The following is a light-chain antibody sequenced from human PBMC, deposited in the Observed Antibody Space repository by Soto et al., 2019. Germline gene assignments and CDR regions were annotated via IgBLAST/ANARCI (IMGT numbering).Light chain of an antibody. Sequence: QSVLTQPPSASGTPGQRVTISCSGSTSNIGSNYVYWYQQVPGTAPKLLIYRHDQRPSGVPDRFSGSRSGTSASLAISGLRSEDEADYYCASWDDSLIGEVFGGGTKLTVL. CDR2: RHD. CDR3: ASWDDSLIGEV. V-gene: IGLV1-47*01. J-gene: IGLJ3*02. CDR1: TSNIGSNY.